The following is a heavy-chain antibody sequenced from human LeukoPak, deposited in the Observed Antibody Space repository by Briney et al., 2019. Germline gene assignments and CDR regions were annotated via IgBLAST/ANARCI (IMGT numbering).Heavy chain of an antibody. V-gene: IGHV4-4*07. CDR3: ARVGSGGAWFDF. CDR1: GGSISSYY. CDR2: IYHSGST. Sequence: PSETLSLTCTVSGGSISSYYWSWIRQPAGKGLEWIGSIYHSGSTYYNPSLKSRVTISVDTSKNQFSLKLSSVTAADTAVYFCARVGSGGAWFDFWGQGTLVTVSS. D-gene: IGHD6-19*01. J-gene: IGHJ4*02.